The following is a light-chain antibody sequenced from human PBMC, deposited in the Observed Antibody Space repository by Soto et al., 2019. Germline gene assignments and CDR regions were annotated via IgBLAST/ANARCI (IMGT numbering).Light chain of an antibody. CDR1: SSDVGGFNS. CDR2: DVN. J-gene: IGLJ1*01. V-gene: IGLV2-11*01. Sequence: QSALTQPRSVSGSPGQSVTISCTGTSSDVGGFNSVSWYQQHPGKAPKLMIYDVNKRPSGVPDRFSGSKSGSTASLTISGLQAEDEADYYCCSYAGTNSFVFGTGTKLTVL. CDR3: CSYAGTNSFV.